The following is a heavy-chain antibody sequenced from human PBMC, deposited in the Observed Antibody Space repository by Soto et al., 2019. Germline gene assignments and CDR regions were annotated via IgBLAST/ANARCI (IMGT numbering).Heavy chain of an antibody. D-gene: IGHD4-17*01. CDR3: ARVFNSVTTFAIYYNYVDV. Sequence: SVKVSCKASGGTFSSYTISWVRQAPGQGLEWMGRIIPILGIANYAQKFQGRVTITADKSTSTAYMELSSLRSEDTAVYYCARVFNSVTTFAIYYNYVDVWAKGTTVTVSS. CDR1: GGTFSSYT. J-gene: IGHJ6*03. CDR2: IIPILGIA. V-gene: IGHV1-69*02.